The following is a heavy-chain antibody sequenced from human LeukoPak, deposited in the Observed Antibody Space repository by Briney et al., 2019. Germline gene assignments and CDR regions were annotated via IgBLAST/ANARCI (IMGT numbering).Heavy chain of an antibody. CDR3: TRSYGSGTYYNSWFDP. CDR1: GFTISTNY. V-gene: IGHV3-53*01. J-gene: IGHJ5*02. CDR2: IYSDGST. Sequence: GGSLRLSCAASGFTISTNYVTWVRQAPGKGLEWVSVIYSDGSTYYADSVKGRFTISRDNSKNTLYLQMNSLRAEDTAVYYCTRSYGSGTYYNSWFDPWGQGTLVTVSS. D-gene: IGHD3-10*01.